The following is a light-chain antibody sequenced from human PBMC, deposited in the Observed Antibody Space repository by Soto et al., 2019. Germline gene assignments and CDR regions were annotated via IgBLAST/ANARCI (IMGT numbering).Light chain of an antibody. J-gene: IGKJ4*01. CDR2: AAS. CDR3: QQANSFPRT. Sequence: DIQMTQSPSFVSASVGDRVTITCRASQAVSTWLAWYQQKPGDAPKLLIYAASTLQSGVPSRFSGSGSGRDFTLTIRSLQPEDFATYYCQQANSFPRTFGGGTKVEIK. CDR1: QAVSTW. V-gene: IGKV1-12*01.